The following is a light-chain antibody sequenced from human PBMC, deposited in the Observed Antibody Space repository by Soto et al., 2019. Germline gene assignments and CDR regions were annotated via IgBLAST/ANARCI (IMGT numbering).Light chain of an antibody. J-gene: IGKJ5*01. CDR2: GAS. V-gene: IGKV3-20*01. Sequence: EIILTQSPDTLSLSPGERATLSCMASQTVSSNYLAWCQQRPGQAHRLLIYGASTRAAGIQDRFSGSGSGTDFTLTITRLEPEDSAVYFCQQYTGPPTTFGQGTRLEIK. CDR1: QTVSSNY. CDR3: QQYTGPPTT.